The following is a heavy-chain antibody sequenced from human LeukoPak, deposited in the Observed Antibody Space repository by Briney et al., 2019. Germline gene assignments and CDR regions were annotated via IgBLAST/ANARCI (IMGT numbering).Heavy chain of an antibody. Sequence: GGSLRLSCAASGFTFDDYGMSWVRQAPGKGLEWVSGINWNGGSTGYADSVKGRFTISRDNAKNSLYLQMNSLRAEDTALYYCARGHSYGDYGEFDYWGQGTLVTVSS. CDR3: ARGHSYGDYGEFDY. J-gene: IGHJ4*02. D-gene: IGHD4-17*01. CDR2: INWNGGST. V-gene: IGHV3-20*04. CDR1: GFTFDDYG.